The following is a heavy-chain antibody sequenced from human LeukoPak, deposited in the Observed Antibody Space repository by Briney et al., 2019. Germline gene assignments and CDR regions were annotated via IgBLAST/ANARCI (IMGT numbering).Heavy chain of an antibody. CDR1: GFTFSDYY. D-gene: IGHD4-11*01. J-gene: IGHJ6*02. CDR2: ISSSSSYT. Sequence: GGSLRLSCAASGFTFSDYYMSWIRQALGEGLELVSYISSSSSYTNYADSVKGRFTISRDNAKNSLYLQMNSLRAEDTAVYYCARAPHYSNYGPYYYGMDVWGQGTTVTVSS. V-gene: IGHV3-11*06. CDR3: ARAPHYSNYGPYYYGMDV.